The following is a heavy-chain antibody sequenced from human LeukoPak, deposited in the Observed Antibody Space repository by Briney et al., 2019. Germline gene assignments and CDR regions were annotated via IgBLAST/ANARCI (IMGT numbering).Heavy chain of an antibody. D-gene: IGHD5-18*01. V-gene: IGHV1-24*01. CDR1: GYTLTELS. Sequence: ASVKVSCKVSGYTLTELSMHWVRQAPGKGLEWMGGFDPEDGETIYAQKFQGRVTMTRDTSTSTVYMELSSLRSEDTAVYYCASVDTANYYGMDVWGQGTTVTVSS. J-gene: IGHJ6*02. CDR2: FDPEDGET. CDR3: ASVDTANYYGMDV.